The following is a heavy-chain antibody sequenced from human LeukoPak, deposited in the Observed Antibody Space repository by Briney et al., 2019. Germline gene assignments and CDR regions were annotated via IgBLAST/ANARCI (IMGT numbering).Heavy chain of an antibody. J-gene: IGHJ5*02. D-gene: IGHD1-26*01. CDR2: IYYSGST. Sequence: SETLSLNCTGSGGSISSSSYYWGWIRQPPGKGLEWIGSIYYSGSTYYNPSLTSRVTISVDTSKNQFSLKLSSVTAADTAVYYCARGSGSRTKANWFDPWGQGTLVTVSS. V-gene: IGHV4-39*07. CDR1: GGSISSSSYY. CDR3: ARGSGSRTKANWFDP.